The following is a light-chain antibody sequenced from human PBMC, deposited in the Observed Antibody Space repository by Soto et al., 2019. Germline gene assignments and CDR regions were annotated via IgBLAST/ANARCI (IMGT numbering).Light chain of an antibody. CDR3: SSYTSSSTDV. CDR1: SSDVGGYNY. CDR2: EVS. Sequence: QSALTQPASVSGSPGQSITISCTGTSSDVGGYNYVSWYQQHPGKAPKLMIYEVSRRPSGVSIRFSGSKSGNTASLTISGLQAEDEADYCSSYTSSSTDVFGTGTKVTVL. J-gene: IGLJ1*01. V-gene: IGLV2-14*01.